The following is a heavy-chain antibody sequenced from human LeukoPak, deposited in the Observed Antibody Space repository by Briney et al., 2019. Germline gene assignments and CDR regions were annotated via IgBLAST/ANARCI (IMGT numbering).Heavy chain of an antibody. V-gene: IGHV4-39*01. CDR3: ARKKGTNCGSTSCYGGYYFDY. CDR2: IYYRGNT. D-gene: IGHD2-2*01. Sequence: SETLSLTCTVSGDSIRSSNYYWGWIRQPPGKGLEGIGRIYYRGNTNYNPPLKSRVTISVDTSKNQFSLKLSSVTAADTAVYYCARKKGTNCGSTSCYGGYYFDYWGQGTLVTVSS. J-gene: IGHJ4*02. CDR1: GDSIRSSNYY.